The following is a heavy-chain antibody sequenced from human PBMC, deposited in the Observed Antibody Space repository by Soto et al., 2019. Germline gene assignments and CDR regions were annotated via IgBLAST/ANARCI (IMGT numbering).Heavy chain of an antibody. Sequence: ASVKVSCKASGGTFISYTISWVRQAPGQGLEWMGRIIPILGIANYAQKFQGRVTITADKSTSTAYMELSSLRSEDTAVYYCARSGEIGSYYGDYDDAFDIWGQGTMVTVSS. CDR3: ARSGEIGSYYGDYDDAFDI. CDR1: GGTFISYT. V-gene: IGHV1-69*02. CDR2: IIPILGIA. D-gene: IGHD4-17*01. J-gene: IGHJ3*02.